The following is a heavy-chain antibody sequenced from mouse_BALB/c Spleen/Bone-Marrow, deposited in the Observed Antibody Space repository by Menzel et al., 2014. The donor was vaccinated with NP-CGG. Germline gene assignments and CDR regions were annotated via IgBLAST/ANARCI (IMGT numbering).Heavy chain of an antibody. CDR3: ARYGNYFYAMDY. CDR2: ISSGSSTI. J-gene: IGHJ4*01. CDR1: GFTFSSFG. D-gene: IGHD2-1*01. V-gene: IGHV5-17*02. Sequence: EVHLVESGGGLVQPGGSRKLSCAASGFTFSSFGMRWVRQAPEKGLEWVAYISSGSSTIYYADTVKGRFTISRDNPKNTLFLQMTSLRSEDTAMYYCARYGNYFYAMDYWGQGTSVTVSS.